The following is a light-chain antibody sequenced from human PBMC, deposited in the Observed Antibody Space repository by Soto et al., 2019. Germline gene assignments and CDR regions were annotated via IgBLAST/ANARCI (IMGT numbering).Light chain of an antibody. J-gene: IGLJ2*01. CDR3: SSYTSSSIVV. Sequence: QSVLTQPASVSGSPGQSITISCTGTSSDVGGYNYVSWYQQHPGKAPKLMIYDVSNRPSGVSNRCSGSKSGNTASLTISGRQAEDEADYYCSSYTSSSIVVFGGGTKLTVL. CDR2: DVS. V-gene: IGLV2-14*01. CDR1: SSDVGGYNY.